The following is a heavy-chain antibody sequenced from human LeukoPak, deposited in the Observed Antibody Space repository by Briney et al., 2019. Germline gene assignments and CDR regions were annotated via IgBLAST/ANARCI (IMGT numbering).Heavy chain of an antibody. CDR2: ISSDSSYI. Sequence: GGSLRLSCAASGFTFSSYIMNWVRQAPGKGLEWVSSISSDSSYIYYADSVKGRFTISGDNAKNSLYLQMNSLRAEDTAVYYCARGSVGGGDYFDYWGQGTLVTVSS. CDR3: ARGSVGGGDYFDY. CDR1: GFTFSSYI. D-gene: IGHD3-16*01. J-gene: IGHJ4*02. V-gene: IGHV3-21*01.